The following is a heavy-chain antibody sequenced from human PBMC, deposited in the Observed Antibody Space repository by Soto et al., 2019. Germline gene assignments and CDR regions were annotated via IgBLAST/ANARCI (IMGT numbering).Heavy chain of an antibody. CDR3: ARKTAGARRYYYYYMDV. J-gene: IGHJ6*03. D-gene: IGHD7-27*01. Sequence: ASVKVSCKASGYTFTSYGISWVRQAPGQGLEWMGWISAYNGNTNYAQKLQGRVTMTTDTSTSTAYMELRSLRSDDTAVYYCARKTAGARRYYYYYMDVWGKGTTVTVSS. V-gene: IGHV1-18*01. CDR2: ISAYNGNT. CDR1: GYTFTSYG.